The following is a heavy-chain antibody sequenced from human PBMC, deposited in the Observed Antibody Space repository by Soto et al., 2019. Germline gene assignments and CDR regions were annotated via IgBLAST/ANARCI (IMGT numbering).Heavy chain of an antibody. CDR2: IYYSGST. Sequence: QVQLQESGPGLVKPSETLSLTCTVSGGSISSYYWSWIRQPPGKGLEWIGYIYYSGSTNYNPSLKRRVTISVDTTKNQFSLKLSSVTAADKAVSYCARGIPMVRGVNGFDPWGQGTLVTVSS. V-gene: IGHV4-59*01. J-gene: IGHJ5*02. CDR1: GGSISSYY. CDR3: ARGIPMVRGVNGFDP. D-gene: IGHD3-10*01.